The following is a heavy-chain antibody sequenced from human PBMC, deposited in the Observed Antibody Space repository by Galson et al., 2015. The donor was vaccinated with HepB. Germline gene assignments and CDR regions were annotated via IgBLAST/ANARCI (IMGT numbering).Heavy chain of an antibody. Sequence: LTCTVSGYSISSGYYWGWIRQPPGKGLEWIGSIYHSGSTYYNPSLKSRVTISVDTSKNQFSLKLSSVTAADTAVYYCAREVIPWGQGTLVTVSS. CDR2: IYHSGST. V-gene: IGHV4-38-2*02. J-gene: IGHJ5*02. CDR1: GYSISSGYY. CDR3: AREVIP.